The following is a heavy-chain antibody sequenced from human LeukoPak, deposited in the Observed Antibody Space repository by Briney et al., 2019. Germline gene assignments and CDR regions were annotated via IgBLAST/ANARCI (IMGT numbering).Heavy chain of an antibody. CDR3: AQASGSYSFSFDY. D-gene: IGHD1-26*01. V-gene: IGHV3-74*01. CDR2: INSDGSTT. CDR1: GFTFSSYW. J-gene: IGHJ4*02. Sequence: GGSLRLSCGASGFTFSSYWMHWVRQAPGKGLVWISRINSDGSTTSYADSVKGRFTISRDNAKNSLYLQMNSLRAEDTAVYYCAQASGSYSFSFDYWGQGTLVTVSS.